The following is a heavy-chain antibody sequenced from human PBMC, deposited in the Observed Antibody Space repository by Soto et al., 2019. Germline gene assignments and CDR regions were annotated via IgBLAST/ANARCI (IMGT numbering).Heavy chain of an antibody. D-gene: IGHD2-8*01. CDR2: IYPGDSDT. CDR3: ARQLGYCTNGVCHGSWFDP. J-gene: IGHJ5*02. CDR1: GYSFTSYW. V-gene: IGHV5-51*01. Sequence: GESLKISCKGSGYSFTSYWIGWVRQMPGKGLEWMGIIYPGDSDTRYSPSFQGQVTISADKSISTAYLQWSSLKASDTAMYYWARQLGYCTNGVCHGSWFDPWGQGTLVTVSS.